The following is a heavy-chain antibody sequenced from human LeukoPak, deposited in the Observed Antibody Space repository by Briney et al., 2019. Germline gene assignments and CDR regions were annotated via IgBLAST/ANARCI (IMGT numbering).Heavy chain of an antibody. CDR2: IWYDGSNK. J-gene: IGHJ4*02. V-gene: IGHV3-33*06. D-gene: IGHD2-15*01. Sequence: SGGSLRLSCAASGFTFSSYGMHWVRQAPGKGLEWVAVIWYDGSNKYYADSVKGRFTISRDNSKNTLYLQMNSLRAEDTAVYYCAKDPYCSGGSCYSGYWGQGTLVTVSS. CDR3: AKDPYCSGGSCYSGY. CDR1: GFTFSSYG.